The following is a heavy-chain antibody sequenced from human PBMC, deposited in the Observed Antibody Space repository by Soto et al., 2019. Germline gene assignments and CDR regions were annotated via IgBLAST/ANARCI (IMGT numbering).Heavy chain of an antibody. V-gene: IGHV4-34*01. J-gene: IGHJ6*02. CDR1: GGSFSGYY. CDR2: INHSGST. D-gene: IGHD3-10*01. Sequence: SETLSLTCAVYGGSFSGYYWSWIRQPPGKGLEWIGEINHSGSTNYNPSLKSRVTISVDTSKNQFSLKLSSVTAADTAVYYCARFPYYYGSGSYYSYYYYGMDVWGQGTTVTV. CDR3: ARFPYYYGSGSYYSYYYYGMDV.